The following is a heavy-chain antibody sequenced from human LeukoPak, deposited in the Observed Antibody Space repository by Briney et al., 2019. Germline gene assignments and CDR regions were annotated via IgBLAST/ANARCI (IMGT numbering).Heavy chain of an antibody. D-gene: IGHD2-2*01. CDR1: GGSISSYY. J-gene: IGHJ6*02. Sequence: SETLSLTCTVSGGSISSYYWRWIRQPAGKGLEWIGRIYTSGSTNYNPSLKSRVTMSVDTSKNQFSLKLSSVTAADTAVYYCARDIYCSSTSCYYYYGMDVWGQGTTVTVSS. CDR2: IYTSGST. V-gene: IGHV4-4*07. CDR3: ARDIYCSSTSCYYYYGMDV.